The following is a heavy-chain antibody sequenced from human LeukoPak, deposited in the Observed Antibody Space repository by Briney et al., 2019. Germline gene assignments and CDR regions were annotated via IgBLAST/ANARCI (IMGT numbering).Heavy chain of an antibody. CDR1: GFTFSSYA. V-gene: IGHV3-30-3*01. J-gene: IGHJ6*02. D-gene: IGHD2-2*02. Sequence: GGSLRLSCAASGFTFSSYAMHWVRQAPGKGLEWGAVISYDGSNKYYADSVKGRFTISRDNSKNTLYLQMNSLRAEDTAVYYCAREDIVVVPAAISPRYYYGMDVWGQGTTVTVSS. CDR2: ISYDGSNK. CDR3: AREDIVVVPAAISPRYYYGMDV.